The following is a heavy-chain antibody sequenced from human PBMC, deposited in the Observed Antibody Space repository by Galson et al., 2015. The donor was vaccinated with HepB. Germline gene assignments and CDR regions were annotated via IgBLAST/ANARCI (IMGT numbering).Heavy chain of an antibody. J-gene: IGHJ6*02. V-gene: IGHV1-69*13. CDR1: GGTFSSYA. CDR2: IIPIFGTA. D-gene: IGHD6-13*01. Sequence: SVKVSCKASGGTFSSYAISWVRQAPGQGLEWMGGIIPIFGTANYAQKFQGRVTITADESTSTAYMKLSSLRSEDTAVYYCARGWDYYGMDVWGQGTTVTVSS. CDR3: ARGWDYYGMDV.